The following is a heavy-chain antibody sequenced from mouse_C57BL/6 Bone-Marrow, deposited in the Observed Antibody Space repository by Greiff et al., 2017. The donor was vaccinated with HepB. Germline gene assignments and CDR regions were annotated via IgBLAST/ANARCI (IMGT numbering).Heavy chain of an antibody. CDR3: ARAYYGDY. J-gene: IGHJ2*01. Sequence: VQLKESGPGLVKPSQSLSLTCSVTGYSITSGYYWNWIRQFPGNKLEWMGYISYDGSNNYNPSLKNRISITRDTSKNQFFLKLNSVTTEDTATYYCARAYYGDYWGQGTTLTVSS. CDR1: GYSITSGYY. D-gene: IGHD2-10*01. CDR2: ISYDGSN. V-gene: IGHV3-6*01.